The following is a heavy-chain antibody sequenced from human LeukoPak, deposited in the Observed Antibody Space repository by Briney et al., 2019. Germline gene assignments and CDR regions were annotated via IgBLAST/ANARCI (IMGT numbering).Heavy chain of an antibody. CDR1: GYTFTSYG. D-gene: IGHD1-1*01. J-gene: IGHJ6*02. V-gene: IGHV1-18*01. CDR3: ARKVPRYYYYGMDV. CDR2: ISAYNGNT. Sequence: ASVKVSCKASGYTFTSYGISWVRQPPGQGLEWMGWISAYNGNTNYAQKLQGRVTMTTDTSTSTAYMELRSLRSDDTAVYYCARKVPRYYYYGMDVWGQGTTVTVSS.